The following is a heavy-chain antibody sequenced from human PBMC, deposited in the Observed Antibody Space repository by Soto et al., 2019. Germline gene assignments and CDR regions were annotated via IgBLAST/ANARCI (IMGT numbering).Heavy chain of an antibody. J-gene: IGHJ5*02. D-gene: IGHD2-15*01. Sequence: EVQLVESGGGLVQPGGSLRLSCAASGFTFSSYWMSWVRQAPGKGLEWVANIKQDGSEKYYVDSVKGRFTISRDNAKNELYLQMNSLRAEDTAVYYCARHYCDGGRCLFGPWGQGTLVTVSS. CDR1: GFTFSSYW. CDR3: ARHYCDGGRCLFGP. CDR2: IKQDGSEK. V-gene: IGHV3-7*01.